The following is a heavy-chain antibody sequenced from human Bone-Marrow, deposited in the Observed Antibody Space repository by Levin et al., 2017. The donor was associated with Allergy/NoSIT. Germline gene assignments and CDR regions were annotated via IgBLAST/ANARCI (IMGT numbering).Heavy chain of an antibody. CDR1: GFTFSNAW. J-gene: IGHJ4*02. CDR3: AAGSNHYHSSNFDC. CDR2: IRSKADGGTT. D-gene: IGHD3-22*01. V-gene: IGHV3-15*01. Sequence: GGSLRLSCVASGFTFSNAWMNWVRQAPGKGLEWVGRIRSKADGGTTEYAAPVKGRFTISRDDSKTSLYLQMNSLKTEETAVYYCAAGSNHYHSSNFDCWGQGTLVTV.